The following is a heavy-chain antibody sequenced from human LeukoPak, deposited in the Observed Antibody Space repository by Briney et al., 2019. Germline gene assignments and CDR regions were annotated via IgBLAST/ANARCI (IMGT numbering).Heavy chain of an antibody. CDR3: ARDPLGYSSSWYYFDY. V-gene: IGHV3-64*01. Sequence: GGSLRLSCAASGFTFSNYAMHWVRQAPGKGLEYVSAISSNGGSTNYANSVKGRFTISRDNSKNTLYLQMGSLRAEDMAVYYCARDPLGYSSSWYYFDYWGQGTLVTVSS. D-gene: IGHD6-13*01. J-gene: IGHJ4*02. CDR1: GFTFSNYA. CDR2: ISSNGGST.